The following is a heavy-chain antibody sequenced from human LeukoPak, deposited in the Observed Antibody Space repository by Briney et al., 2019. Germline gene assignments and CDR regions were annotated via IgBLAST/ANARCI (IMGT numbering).Heavy chain of an antibody. CDR2: IGRDGTKI. J-gene: IGHJ4*02. D-gene: IGHD1/OR15-1a*01. CDR3: AKDHVNWDNRYVEG. CDR1: GFTFSTYG. V-gene: IGHV3-30*02. Sequence: WGSVSRTAAASGFTFSTYGWLRVRQAPGKGLEGVAFIGRDGTKIYYADYVQGRFTISRDNSKNTLYLEMNRRRGEDTALYYCAKDHVNWDNRYVEGRGKATLGTVSS.